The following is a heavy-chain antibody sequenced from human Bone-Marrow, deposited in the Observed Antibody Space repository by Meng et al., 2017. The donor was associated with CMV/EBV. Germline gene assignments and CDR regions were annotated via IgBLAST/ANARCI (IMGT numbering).Heavy chain of an antibody. CDR2: INHSGST. D-gene: IGHD6-19*01. Sequence: SETLSLTCAVYGGSFSGYYWSWIRQPPGKGLEWIGEINHSGSTNYNPSLKSRVTISVDTSKNQFSLKLSSVTAADTAAYYCARVRGWSVGYVDYWGQGTLVTVSS. V-gene: IGHV4-34*01. CDR1: GGSFSGYY. CDR3: ARVRGWSVGYVDY. J-gene: IGHJ4*02.